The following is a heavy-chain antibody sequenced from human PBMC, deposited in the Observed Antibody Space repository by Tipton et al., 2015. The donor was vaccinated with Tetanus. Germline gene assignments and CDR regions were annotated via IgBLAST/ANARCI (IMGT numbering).Heavy chain of an antibody. CDR2: IYESGTT. J-gene: IGHJ4*02. D-gene: IGHD3-22*01. CDR3: ARAVRFYYDSSTYYQYYFDS. V-gene: IGHV4-4*02. CDR1: GGSISGPNW. Sequence: TLSLTCAVTGGSISGPNWWSWVRQIPGKGLEWIGYIYESGTTHYNPSLKSRVTLSLDMSKNHVSLNLTSVTAADTAVYYCARAVRFYYDSSTYYQYYFDSWGQGTLVTVSS.